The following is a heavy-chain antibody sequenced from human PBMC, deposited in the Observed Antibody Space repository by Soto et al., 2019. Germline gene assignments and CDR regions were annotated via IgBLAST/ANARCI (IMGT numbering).Heavy chain of an antibody. Sequence: QVQLVQSGAEVKKPGASVKVSCKASGYTFTGYYMHWVRQAPGQGLEWMGWINPNSGGTNYAQKVQGRVTMTRDTSISTAYMELSRLRSDDTAVYYCARKGGPRIYGMDVWGQRTTVTVSS. V-gene: IGHV1-2*02. CDR2: INPNSGGT. CDR3: ARKGGPRIYGMDV. CDR1: GYTFTGYY. D-gene: IGHD2-15*01. J-gene: IGHJ6*02.